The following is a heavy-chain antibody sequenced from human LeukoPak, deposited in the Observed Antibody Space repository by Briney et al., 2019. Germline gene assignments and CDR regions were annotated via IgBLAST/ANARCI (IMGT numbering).Heavy chain of an antibody. D-gene: IGHD1-26*01. V-gene: IGHV1-69*13. CDR1: EGTFSSYA. CDR3: ARGSVGASGNWFDP. Sequence: ASVKVSCKASEGTFSSYAISWVRQAPGQGLEWMGGIIPIFGTANYAQKFQGRVTITADESTSTAYMELSSLRSEDTAVYYCARGSVGASGNWFDPWGQGTLVTVSS. CDR2: IIPIFGTA. J-gene: IGHJ5*02.